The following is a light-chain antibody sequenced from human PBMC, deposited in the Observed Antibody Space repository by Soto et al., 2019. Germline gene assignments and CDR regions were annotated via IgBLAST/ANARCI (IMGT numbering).Light chain of an antibody. V-gene: IGLV2-14*01. Sequence: QSVLTQPASVSGSPGQSITISCTGSSNDVGHYNYVSWYQQLPGKAPKLIIFEVSYRPSGVSSRFSGSKSGNTASLTISGLQTEDAADYYCSSYTRTTTLFGGGTKLTVL. CDR1: SNDVGHYNY. CDR3: SSYTRTTTL. J-gene: IGLJ3*02. CDR2: EVS.